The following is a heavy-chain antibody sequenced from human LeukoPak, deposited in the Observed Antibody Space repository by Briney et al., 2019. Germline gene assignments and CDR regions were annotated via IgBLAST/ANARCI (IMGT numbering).Heavy chain of an antibody. Sequence: GGSLRLSCAASGFTFSSYWMSWVRQAPGKGLEWVANIKQDGSEKYYVDSVKGRFTISRDNAKNSLYLQMNSLRAEDTAVYYCAKDPRIQNYYYYYMDVWGKGTTVTVSS. CDR1: GFTFSSYW. V-gene: IGHV3-7*03. CDR2: IKQDGSEK. D-gene: IGHD5-18*01. J-gene: IGHJ6*03. CDR3: AKDPRIQNYYYYYMDV.